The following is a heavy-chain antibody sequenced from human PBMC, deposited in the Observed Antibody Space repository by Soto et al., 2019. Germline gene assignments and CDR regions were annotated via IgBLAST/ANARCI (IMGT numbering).Heavy chain of an antibody. Sequence: SQTLSLTCAISGDSVSSNSAAWNWIRQSPSRGLEWLGRTYYRSKWYNDYAVSVKSRITINPDTSKNQFSLQLNSVTPEDTAVYYCARSFTGYCSSTSCPSYYCDGMDVCGQGTTVTVSA. CDR1: GDSVSSNSAA. CDR3: ARSFTGYCSSTSCPSYYCDGMDV. J-gene: IGHJ6*01. D-gene: IGHD2-2*01. V-gene: IGHV6-1*01. CDR2: TYYRSKWYN.